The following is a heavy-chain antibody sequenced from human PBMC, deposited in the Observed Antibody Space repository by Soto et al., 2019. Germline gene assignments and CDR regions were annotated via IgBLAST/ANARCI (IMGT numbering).Heavy chain of an antibody. Sequence: GGSLRLSCAASGFTVSSNYMSWVRQAPGKGLEWVSVIYSGGSTYYADSVKGRLNISRDNSKNTLYLQMNSLRAEDTAVYYCARDLKVPAAIPYYYYYYMDVWGKGTTVTVSS. CDR2: IYSGGST. D-gene: IGHD2-2*01. CDR1: GFTVSSNY. CDR3: ARDLKVPAAIPYYYYYYMDV. J-gene: IGHJ6*03. V-gene: IGHV3-53*05.